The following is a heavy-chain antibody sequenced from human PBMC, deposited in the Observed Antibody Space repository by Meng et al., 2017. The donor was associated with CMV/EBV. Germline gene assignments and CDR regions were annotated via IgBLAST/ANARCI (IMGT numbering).Heavy chain of an antibody. J-gene: IGHJ4*02. V-gene: IGHV1-18*01. CDR2: ISGYNGVT. CDR1: GYTFNTFG. D-gene: IGHD3-22*01. Sequence: VQLVQSGPEVKKPGASVKVSCKASGYTFNTFGISWVRQAPGQGLEWMGWISGYNGVTNYAPKMQGKVTMTTDPSTSTAYLELRSLRSDDTAVYFCARDASFYYDSTGYHSAYWGQGTLVTVSS. CDR3: ARDASFYYDSTGYHSAY.